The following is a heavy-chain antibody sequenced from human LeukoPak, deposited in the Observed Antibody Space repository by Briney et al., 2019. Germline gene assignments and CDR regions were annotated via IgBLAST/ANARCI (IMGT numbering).Heavy chain of an antibody. Sequence: SETLSLTCTVSGGSISSSSYYWGWIRQPPGKGLEWIGSIYYSGSTYYNPSLKSRVTISVDTSKNQFSLKLSSVTAADTAVYYCARTLSVGSSAFDIWGQGTMVTVSS. J-gene: IGHJ3*02. D-gene: IGHD5/OR15-5a*01. CDR1: GGSISSSSYY. CDR2: IYYSGST. V-gene: IGHV4-39*07. CDR3: ARTLSVGSSAFDI.